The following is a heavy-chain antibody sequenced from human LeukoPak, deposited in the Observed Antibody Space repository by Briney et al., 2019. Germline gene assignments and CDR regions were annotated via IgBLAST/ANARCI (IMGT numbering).Heavy chain of an antibody. V-gene: IGHV1-46*03. CDR2: INPSGGST. Sequence: ASVKVSCKASGYTFTSYYMHWVRQAPGQGLEWMGIINPSGGSTSYAQKFQGRVTMTRDTSTSTVYMELSSLRPEDTAVYYCARDPLRAALSLGVWGKGTTVTVSS. J-gene: IGHJ6*04. D-gene: IGHD6-6*01. CDR3: ARDPLRAALSLGV. CDR1: GYTFTSYY.